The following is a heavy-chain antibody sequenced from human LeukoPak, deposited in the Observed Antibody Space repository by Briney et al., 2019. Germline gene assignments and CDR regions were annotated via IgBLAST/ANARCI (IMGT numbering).Heavy chain of an antibody. CDR1: GGSISSGSYY. D-gene: IGHD3-3*01. CDR3: ARGHYDLNC. CDR2: ISNSGST. J-gene: IGHJ4*02. V-gene: IGHV4-61*01. Sequence: PSETLSLTCTVSGGSISSGSYYWSWIRQPPGEGLEWIGYISNSGSTNYNPSLKSRVTISLDTSKNQFSLKLSSVTAADTAVYYCARGHYDLNCWGQGTLVTVSS.